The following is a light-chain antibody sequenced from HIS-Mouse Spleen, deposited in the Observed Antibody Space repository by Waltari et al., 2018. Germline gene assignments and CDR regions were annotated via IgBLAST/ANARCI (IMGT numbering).Light chain of an antibody. J-gene: IGLJ2*01. CDR1: SGHSSYA. CDR2: LNSDGSH. Sequence: QLVLTQSPSASASLGASVKLTCTLSSGHSSYAIAWHQQQPEKGPRYLMKLNSDGSHSKGDGITDRFSGSSSGAERYLTISRLQSEDEADYYCQTWGTGILVVFGGGTKLTVL. CDR3: QTWGTGILVV. V-gene: IGLV4-69*01.